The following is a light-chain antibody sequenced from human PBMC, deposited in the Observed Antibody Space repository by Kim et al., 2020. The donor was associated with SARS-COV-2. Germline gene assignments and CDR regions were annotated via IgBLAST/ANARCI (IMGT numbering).Light chain of an antibody. J-gene: IGLJ1*01. Sequence: SSELTQDPAVSVALGQTVRITCQGDSLRSYFASWYQQKPGQAPLLVIYGKTNRPSGIPDRFSGSSSGRTASLTITGTQAEVEADYYCMSRDTDGPHNYVFGPGTKVTVL. CDR3: MSRDTDGPHNYV. CDR2: GKT. V-gene: IGLV3-19*01. CDR1: SLRSYF.